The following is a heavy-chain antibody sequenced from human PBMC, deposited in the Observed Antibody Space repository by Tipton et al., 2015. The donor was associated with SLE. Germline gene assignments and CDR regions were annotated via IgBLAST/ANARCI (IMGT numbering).Heavy chain of an antibody. CDR2: IKQDGSEK. D-gene: IGHD6-13*01. V-gene: IGHV3-7*01. J-gene: IGHJ2*01. CDR3: ARDQYSSSWTGFWYFDL. Sequence: QLVQSGAEVKKPGASVKVSCKASGYTLTNYDINWVRQAPGKGLEWVANIKQDGSEKYYVDSVKGRFTISRDNAKNSLYLQMNSLRAEDTAVYYCARDQYSSSWTGFWYFDLWGRCTLVTVSS. CDR1: GYTLTNYD.